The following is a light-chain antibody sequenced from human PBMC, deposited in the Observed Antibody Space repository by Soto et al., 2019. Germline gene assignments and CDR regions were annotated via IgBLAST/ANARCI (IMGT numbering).Light chain of an antibody. CDR2: GVS. J-gene: IGKJ2*01. V-gene: IGKV3-11*01. Sequence: EIVLTRSPATLSLSPGERVTLSCRASQSVSSYLAWYQQKPGQAPRLLIYGVSNRATGIPARFRGNGSGTDFTLTISSLAPEDFAVYYCQHRRVWPPMYTFGQGTKLE. CDR3: QHRRVWPPMYT. CDR1: QSVSSY.